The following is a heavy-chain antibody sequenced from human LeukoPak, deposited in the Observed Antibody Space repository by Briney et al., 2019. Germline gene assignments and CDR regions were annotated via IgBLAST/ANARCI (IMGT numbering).Heavy chain of an antibody. CDR2: INPNSGGT. V-gene: IGHV1-2*02. CDR1: GYTFTGYY. CDR3: AREGYDSSGVHYFDY. D-gene: IGHD3-22*01. J-gene: IGHJ4*02. Sequence: ASVKVSCKASGYTFTGYYMHWVRQAPGQGLEWMGWINPNSGGTNHAQKFQGRVTMTRDTSISTAYMELSRLRSDDTAVYYCAREGYDSSGVHYFDYWGQGTLVTVSS.